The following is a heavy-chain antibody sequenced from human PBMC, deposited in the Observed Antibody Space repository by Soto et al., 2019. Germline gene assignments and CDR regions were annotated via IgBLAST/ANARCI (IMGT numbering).Heavy chain of an antibody. Sequence: SVKVSCKASGGTFSSYAISWVRQAPGQGLEWMGGIIPIFGTANYAQKFQGRVTITADESTSTAYMELSGLRSEDTAVYYCARLSRDGYIFDAFDIWGQGTMVTVSS. J-gene: IGHJ3*02. CDR3: ARLSRDGYIFDAFDI. V-gene: IGHV1-69*13. CDR2: IIPIFGTA. CDR1: GGTFSSYA. D-gene: IGHD5-12*01.